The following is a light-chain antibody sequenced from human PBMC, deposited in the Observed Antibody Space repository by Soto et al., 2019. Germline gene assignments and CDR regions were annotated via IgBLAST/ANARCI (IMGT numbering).Light chain of an antibody. CDR2: DAS. CDR3: QQRSNWPWT. Sequence: DIVMTQSPESLAVSLCERATLSCRASQSVSYNLAWYQHKPGQAPRLLIYDASNRATGTPARFSGSGSGTDFTLTISSLEPEDFAVYYCQQRSNWPWTFGQGTKV. J-gene: IGKJ1*01. V-gene: IGKV3-11*01. CDR1: QSVSYN.